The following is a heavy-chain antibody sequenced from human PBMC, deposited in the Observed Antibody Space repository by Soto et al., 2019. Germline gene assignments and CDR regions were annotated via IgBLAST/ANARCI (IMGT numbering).Heavy chain of an antibody. Sequence: QVQLVQSGAEVRKPGASVTVSCRSSGASFNDYYIHWVRQAPGQGFEWMGWINPNGGVTKYAQKFQGWVSMPRYTSIRTVYMQLSRLRSDDTAVYYCARESGGATATLDYYYFYMDVWGTGTTVTVSS. V-gene: IGHV1-2*04. CDR3: ARESGGATATLDYYYFYMDV. CDR2: INPNGGVT. D-gene: IGHD5-12*01. CDR1: GASFNDYY. J-gene: IGHJ6*03.